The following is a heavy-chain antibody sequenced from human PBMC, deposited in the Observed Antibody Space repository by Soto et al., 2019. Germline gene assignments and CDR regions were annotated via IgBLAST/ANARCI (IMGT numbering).Heavy chain of an antibody. J-gene: IGHJ5*02. CDR2: MYYSGGT. V-gene: IGHV4-59*01. Sequence: PSETLSRTCTVSGGSISGYCWSWIRQPPGAGLAWIGYMYYSGGTYYNPSHKSRVTISVDTTNHQVSLKLSSVTAADTAVYYCARGILSSGKRFAAWAQGTIVTVPS. CDR1: GGSISGYC. CDR3: ARGILSSGKRFAA.